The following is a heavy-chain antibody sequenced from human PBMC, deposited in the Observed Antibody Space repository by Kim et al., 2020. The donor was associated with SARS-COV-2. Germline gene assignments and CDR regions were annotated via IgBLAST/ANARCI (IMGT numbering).Heavy chain of an antibody. D-gene: IGHD2-2*01. CDR1: GFIFSNFG. CDR3: VKGGCSSTSCYPIAMDV. Sequence: GGSLRLSCSASGFIFSNFGMHWVRQAPGQGLEYVSVINSNGDRTYYADSVKGRFTISRDSSKNTLYLQMSSLRPEDTAVYYCVKGGCSSTSCYPIAMDVWGQGTTVTVSS. V-gene: IGHV3-64D*06. J-gene: IGHJ6*02. CDR2: INSNGDRT.